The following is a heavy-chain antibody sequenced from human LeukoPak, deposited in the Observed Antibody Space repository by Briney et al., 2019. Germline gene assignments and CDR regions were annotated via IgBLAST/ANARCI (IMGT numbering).Heavy chain of an antibody. CDR1: GGSISTYH. Sequence: SETLSLTCSVSGGSISTYHWNWIRKPPGKGLEWIGYMQSSGISKYNPSLKSRVNIFVDTSKNQFVMNLRSVTAADTAVYYCARDKRHSYGRYFDPWGQGMLVTVSS. J-gene: IGHJ4*02. V-gene: IGHV4-59*01. CDR2: MQSSGIS. D-gene: IGHD5-18*01. CDR3: ARDKRHSYGRYFDP.